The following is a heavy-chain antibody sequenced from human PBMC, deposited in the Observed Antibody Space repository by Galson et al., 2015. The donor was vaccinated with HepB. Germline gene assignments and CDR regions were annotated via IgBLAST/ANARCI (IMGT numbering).Heavy chain of an antibody. CDR1: GFNFGDNG. CDR3: TRIPRYSSDY. V-gene: IGHV3-49*03. J-gene: IGHJ4*02. CDR2: IRSNAYGGTA. D-gene: IGHD5-12*01. Sequence: SLRLSCAGSGFNFGDNGVSWFRQAPGKGLEWVGFIRSNAYGGTAEYAASVKGRFTVSRDDSKSIAYLQMNSLKSEDTAVYYCTRIPRYSSDYWRQVPL.